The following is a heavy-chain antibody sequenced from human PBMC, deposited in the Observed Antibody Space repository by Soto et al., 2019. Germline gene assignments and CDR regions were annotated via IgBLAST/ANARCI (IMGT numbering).Heavy chain of an antibody. CDR3: ATLSRSSDF. D-gene: IGHD6-13*01. CDR1: GVTLWSYV. V-gene: IGHV3-21*01. J-gene: IGHJ4*02. CDR2: ISSSSSYI. Sequence: PGWSMGLSCASSGVTLWSYVMTWVRQAPGKGLEWVSSISSSSSYIYYADSVKGRFTISRDNAKNSLYLQMNSLRAEDTAVYYCATLSRSSDFWGQRTLVTV.